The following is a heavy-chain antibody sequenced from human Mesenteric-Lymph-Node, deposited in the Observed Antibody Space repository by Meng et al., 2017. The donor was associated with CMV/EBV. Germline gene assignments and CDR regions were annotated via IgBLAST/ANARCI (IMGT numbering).Heavy chain of an antibody. V-gene: IGHV3-73*01. Sequence: GESLKISCAASGFTFSGSAVHWVRQASGKGLEWVGRVRSKANNYATAYAASVKGRFTISRGDSKNTAYLQMNSLKTEDTAVYYCTRETTYYDFWSAIRDYYGMDVWGQGTTVTVSS. CDR3: TRETTYYDFWSAIRDYYGMDV. CDR2: VRSKANNYAT. J-gene: IGHJ6*02. CDR1: GFTFSGSA. D-gene: IGHD3-3*01.